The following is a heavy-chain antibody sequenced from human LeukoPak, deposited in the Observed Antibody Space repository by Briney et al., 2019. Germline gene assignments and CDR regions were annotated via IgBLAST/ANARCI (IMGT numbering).Heavy chain of an antibody. D-gene: IGHD6-19*01. CDR2: MNHTGSA. CDR3: ARRGSGWYYFDY. V-gene: IGHV4-34*01. J-gene: IGHJ4*02. CDR1: GGSSSGFF. Sequence: SETLSLTCAVFGGSSSGFFWGWIRQPPGKGLEWIGEMNHTGSANYNPSLKSRVTISVDMSKNHFSLKLTSVTAADTAVYYCARRGSGWYYFDYWGQGTLVTVSS.